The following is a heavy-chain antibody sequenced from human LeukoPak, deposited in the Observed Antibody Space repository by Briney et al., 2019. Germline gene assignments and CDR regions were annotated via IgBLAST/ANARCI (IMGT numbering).Heavy chain of an antibody. CDR3: ARQTLGYSYGYDY. J-gene: IGHJ4*02. V-gene: IGHV4-39*01. D-gene: IGHD5-18*01. Sequence: SETLSLTCTVSGGPISGSSYYWGWIRQPPGKGLEWIGSIYYSGNTYYNPSLKSRVTISVDTSKNQFSLKLSSVTAADTAVYYCARQTLGYSYGYDYWGQGTLVTVSS. CDR2: IYYSGNT. CDR1: GGPISGSSYY.